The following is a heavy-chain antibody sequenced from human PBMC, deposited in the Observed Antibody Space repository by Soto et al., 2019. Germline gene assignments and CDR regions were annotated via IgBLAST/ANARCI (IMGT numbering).Heavy chain of an antibody. Sequence: QLQLQESGSGLVKPSQTLSLTCAVSGGSISSGGYSWSWIRQPPGKGLEWIGYIYHSGGTYYNPSLKSRVTISVDSSKNQFSLKLSSVTAADMAVYYCASSMNTGTTFDYWGQGTLVTVSS. CDR2: IYHSGGT. CDR1: GGSISSGGYS. CDR3: ASSMNTGTTFDY. D-gene: IGHD4-17*01. V-gene: IGHV4-30-2*01. J-gene: IGHJ4*02.